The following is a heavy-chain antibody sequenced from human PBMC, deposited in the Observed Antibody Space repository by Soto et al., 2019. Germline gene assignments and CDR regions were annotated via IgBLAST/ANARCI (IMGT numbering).Heavy chain of an antibody. V-gene: IGHV3-53*04. CDR2: IYSGGST. J-gene: IGHJ4*02. D-gene: IGHD4-4*01. Sequence: EVQLEESGGGLVQPGGSLRLSCVVSGFTVSRNYMSWVRQAPGKGLEWVSVIYSGGSTYYADSVKGRFTISRHNSKNTLYPQMNLLSAEDTGVYYCAREGNPDAYWGQGTLVTVSS. CDR1: GFTVSRNY. CDR3: AREGNPDAY.